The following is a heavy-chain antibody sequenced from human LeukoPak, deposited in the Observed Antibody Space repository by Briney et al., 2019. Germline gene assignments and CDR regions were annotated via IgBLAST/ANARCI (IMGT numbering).Heavy chain of an antibody. CDR1: GFTVSNNY. CDR3: TRGSNRDDSSDFDC. Sequence: TSGGSLRLSCAASGFTVSNNYMSWVRQAPGKGLEWVGRIRSNAYGGATESAAPVTGRFTISRDDSENTLYLQMNSLKIEDTAVYYCTRGSNRDDSSDFDCWGQGTLVTVSS. J-gene: IGHJ4*02. D-gene: IGHD3-22*01. CDR2: IRSNAYGGAT. V-gene: IGHV3-15*01.